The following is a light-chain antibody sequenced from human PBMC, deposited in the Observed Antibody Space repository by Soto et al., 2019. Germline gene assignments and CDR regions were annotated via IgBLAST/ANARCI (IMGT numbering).Light chain of an antibody. CDR1: QGIRTY. Sequence: DIQMTQSPSAMSASVGDRVTITCRASQGIRTYLAWFQQKPGKVPKRLIFSASSVQSGVPSRFSGSGSGTELTLTISSLQPEDVATYYCLQSNSYPWTFGQGTKVQI. CDR3: LQSNSYPWT. CDR2: SAS. V-gene: IGKV1-17*03. J-gene: IGKJ1*01.